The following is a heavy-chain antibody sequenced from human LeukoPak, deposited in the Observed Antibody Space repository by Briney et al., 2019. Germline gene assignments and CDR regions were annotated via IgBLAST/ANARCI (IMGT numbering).Heavy chain of an antibody. D-gene: IGHD5-12*01. CDR3: SRGLRFFDY. Sequence: KSGGSLRLSCPTSGFTFGDYAMSWCRQAPGKRLEWVGFIRSKAYGVTTEYAASVKGRFTISRDDSKSIAFLQMNSLTTEDTAVYYCSRGLRFFDYWGQGTLVTVSS. V-gene: IGHV3-49*05. CDR2: IRSKAYGVTT. J-gene: IGHJ4*02. CDR1: GFTFGDYA.